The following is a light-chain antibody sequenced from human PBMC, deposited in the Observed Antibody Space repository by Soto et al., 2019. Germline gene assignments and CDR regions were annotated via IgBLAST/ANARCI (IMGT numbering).Light chain of an antibody. CDR1: QGVSSY. Sequence: AIRMTQSPSSFSASTGDRVTITCRASQGVSSYLAWYQQKPGKAPKLLIYAASTLQNGVPSMFSGSGSGAYFTLTISCLQSEDFATYYWQQYDSYPQTFGQGTKVEIK. V-gene: IGKV1-8*01. CDR3: QQYDSYPQT. J-gene: IGKJ1*01. CDR2: AAS.